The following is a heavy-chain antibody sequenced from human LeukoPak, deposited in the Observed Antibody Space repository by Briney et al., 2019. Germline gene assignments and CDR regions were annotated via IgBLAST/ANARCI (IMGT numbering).Heavy chain of an antibody. D-gene: IGHD3-22*01. CDR2: ISGSGGST. Sequence: PGGSLRLSCTASGFTFSNYGMSWVRQAPGKGLEWVSAISGSGGSTYYADSVKGRFTISRDNSKNTLYLQMNSLRAEDTAVYYCTKVRDPRTMIVVVGAFDIWGQGTMVTVSS. V-gene: IGHV3-23*01. CDR1: GFTFSNYG. J-gene: IGHJ3*02. CDR3: TKVRDPRTMIVVVGAFDI.